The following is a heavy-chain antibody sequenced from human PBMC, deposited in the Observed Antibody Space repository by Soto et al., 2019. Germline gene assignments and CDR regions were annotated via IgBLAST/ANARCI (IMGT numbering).Heavy chain of an antibody. CDR1: GDSVSSSSAA. Sequence: SQTLSLTCAISGDSVSSSSAAWNWIRQSPSRGLEWLGRTYYMSKWYTEYADSVRSRITISPDTSKNQFSLHLNSVTPEDTGIYFCTREQSVTFLIWGRGTQVTVSS. D-gene: IGHD2-21*02. CDR2: TYYMSKWYT. V-gene: IGHV6-1*01. CDR3: TREQSVTFLI. J-gene: IGHJ4*02.